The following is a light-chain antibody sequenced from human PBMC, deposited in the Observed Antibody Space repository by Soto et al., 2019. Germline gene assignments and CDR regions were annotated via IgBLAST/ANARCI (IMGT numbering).Light chain of an antibody. Sequence: EIVLTQSPGILSLSPGERVTLSCRASQSVDRNLAWYQQKPGQAPRLLIYDAFNRATGIPARFSGSGSGTAFTLTISSLDPEDFAVYFCQQRTNWPPTFGQGTKVEIK. V-gene: IGKV3-11*01. CDR1: QSVDRN. CDR3: QQRTNWPPT. J-gene: IGKJ1*01. CDR2: DAF.